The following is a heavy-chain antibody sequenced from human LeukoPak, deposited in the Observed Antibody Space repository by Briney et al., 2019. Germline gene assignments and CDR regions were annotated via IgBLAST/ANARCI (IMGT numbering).Heavy chain of an antibody. J-gene: IGHJ4*02. D-gene: IGHD4-17*01. CDR2: IRSKVYGGTT. V-gene: IGHV3-49*04. Sequence: GGSLRLSCTASGFTFGDYTIIWGRQAPGKGLEWVGLIRSKVYGGTTEYAASVKGRFTISRDDSKSIAYLQMNSLKTEDTAVYYCTRTTYFDYWGQGTLVTVSS. CDR3: TRTTYFDY. CDR1: GFTFGDYT.